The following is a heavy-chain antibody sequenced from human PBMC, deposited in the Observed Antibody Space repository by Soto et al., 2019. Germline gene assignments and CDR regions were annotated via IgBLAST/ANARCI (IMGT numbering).Heavy chain of an antibody. Sequence: GGSLRLSCAASGFTFSSYAMSWVRQAPGKGLEWVSAISGSGGSTYYADSVKGQFTISRDNSKNTLYLQMNSLRAEDTAVYYCAKAPFARKSYYYYYYMDVWGKGTTVTVSS. CDR1: GFTFSSYA. V-gene: IGHV3-23*01. J-gene: IGHJ6*03. D-gene: IGHD2-21*01. CDR2: ISGSGGST. CDR3: AKAPFARKSYYYYYYMDV.